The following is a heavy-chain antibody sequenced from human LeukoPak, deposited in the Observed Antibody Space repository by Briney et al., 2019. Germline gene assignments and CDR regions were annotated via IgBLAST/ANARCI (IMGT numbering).Heavy chain of an antibody. CDR2: IKQDGSEK. CDR3: ARSLQSWTAAMRAFDI. J-gene: IGHJ3*02. V-gene: IGHV3-7*01. CDR1: GFTFSSYW. Sequence: GGSLRLSCAASGFTFSSYWMSWVRQAPGKGLEWVANIKQDGSEKYYVDSVKGRFTISRDNAKNSLYLQMNSLRAEDTAVYYCARSLQSWTAAMRAFDIWGHGTMVTVSS. D-gene: IGHD6-13*01.